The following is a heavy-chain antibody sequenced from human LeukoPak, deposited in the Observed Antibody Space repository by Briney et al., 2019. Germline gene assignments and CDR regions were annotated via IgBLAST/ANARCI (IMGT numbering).Heavy chain of an antibody. D-gene: IGHD6-19*01. Sequence: ASVKVSCKASGYTFTSYGISWVRQAPGQGLEWMGWISAYNGNTNYAQKLQGRVTMTTDTSTSTAYMELRSLRSDDTAVYYCAAGIAVAGTGYGDAFDIWGQGTMVTVSS. CDR1: GYTFTSYG. CDR3: AAGIAVAGTGYGDAFDI. J-gene: IGHJ3*02. V-gene: IGHV1-18*01. CDR2: ISAYNGNT.